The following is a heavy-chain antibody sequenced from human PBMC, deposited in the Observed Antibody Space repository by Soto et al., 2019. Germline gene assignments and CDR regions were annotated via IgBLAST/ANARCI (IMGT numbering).Heavy chain of an antibody. J-gene: IGHJ3*02. CDR1: GYTLTRYY. CDR2: INPHCGGT. D-gene: IGHD6-19*01. Sequence: ASVKVSRKASGYTLTRYYMNWVRQAPGQGLEWMGWINPHCGGTNDAQKFKGWVTMTRDTSISTAYMELSRLRSDDTAVYYCARASASGWYGGAFDIWGQGKMVT. CDR3: ARASASGWYGGAFDI. V-gene: IGHV1-2*04.